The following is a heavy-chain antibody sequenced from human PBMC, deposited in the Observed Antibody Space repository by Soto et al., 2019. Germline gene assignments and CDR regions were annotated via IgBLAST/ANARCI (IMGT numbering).Heavy chain of an antibody. CDR2: IYYSGST. CDR3: ARDQVGFDY. J-gene: IGHJ4*02. Sequence: PSETLSLTCTVSGCSISSGDYYWSWIRQPPGKGLEWIGYIYYSGSTYCNPSLKSRVTISVDTSKNQFSLKLSSVTAADTAVYYCARDQVGFDYWGQGTLVTVSS. CDR1: GCSISSGDYY. V-gene: IGHV4-30-4*01.